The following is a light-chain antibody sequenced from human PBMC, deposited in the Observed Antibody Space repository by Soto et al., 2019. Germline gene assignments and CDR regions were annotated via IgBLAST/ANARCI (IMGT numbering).Light chain of an antibody. V-gene: IGKV1-5*03. CDR2: KAS. Sequence: DIQMTQSPSTLSASVGDRVTITCRASQSISSWLAWYQQKPGKAPKLLIYKASSLESGVPSRFSGSGSGTDFPLTISRLPPDDFATYYCQQYNSYSRYTFGQGTKLEIK. CDR3: QQYNSYSRYT. J-gene: IGKJ2*01. CDR1: QSISSW.